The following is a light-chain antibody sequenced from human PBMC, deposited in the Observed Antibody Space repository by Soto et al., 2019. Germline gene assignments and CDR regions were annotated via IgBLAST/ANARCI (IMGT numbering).Light chain of an antibody. CDR2: GAS. CDR3: QQYGSSPRT. V-gene: IGKV3-20*01. J-gene: IGKJ1*01. CDR1: QVVSTSY. Sequence: DMELTQTPATLSLSAGERATLSCRASQVVSTSYLAWYQQKPGQAPWLLIYGASSRATGIPDRFSGSGSGTDFNLTISRLEPEDFAVYYWQQYGSSPRTFGQGTKVDIK.